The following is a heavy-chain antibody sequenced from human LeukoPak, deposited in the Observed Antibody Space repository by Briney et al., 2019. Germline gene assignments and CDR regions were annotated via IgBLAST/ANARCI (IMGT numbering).Heavy chain of an antibody. D-gene: IGHD1-26*01. CDR2: IDSGDRT. J-gene: IGHJ4*02. CDR1: GFTVSSNY. CDR3: ARHTGSYRFDY. V-gene: IGHV3-66*04. Sequence: GGSLRLSCAASGFTVSSNYMNWVRQAPGKGLEWVSVIDSGDRTYYADSVKGRFTISRDNSKNTLYLQMNSLRAEDTAVYYCARHTGSYRFDYWGQGTLVTVSS.